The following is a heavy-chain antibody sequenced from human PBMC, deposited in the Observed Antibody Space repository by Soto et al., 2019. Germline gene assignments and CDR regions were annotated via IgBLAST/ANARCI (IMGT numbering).Heavy chain of an antibody. V-gene: IGHV3-9*01. D-gene: IGHD2-15*01. CDR3: AKDYGSGGSCYFHDAFDI. CDR2: ISWNSGSI. CDR1: GFTFDDYA. J-gene: IGHJ3*02. Sequence: GGSLRLSCAASGFTFDDYAMHWVRQAPGKGLEWVSGISWNSGSIGYADSVKGRFTISRDNAKNSLYLQMNSLRAEDTALYYCAKDYGSGGSCYFHDAFDIWGQGTMVTVSS.